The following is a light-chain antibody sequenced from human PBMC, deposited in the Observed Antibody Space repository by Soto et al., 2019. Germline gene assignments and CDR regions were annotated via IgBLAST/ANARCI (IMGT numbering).Light chain of an antibody. CDR2: AAS. J-gene: IGKJ1*01. CDR1: QSISNY. V-gene: IGKV1-39*01. CDR3: QHYNSYSEA. Sequence: DIQMTQSPSTLSASVGDRVTITCRASQSISNYLNWYQQKPGKAPNLLIYAASSLQSGVPSRFSGSGSRTDFTLTISSLQPEDFATYYCQHYNSYSEAFGQGTKVDI.